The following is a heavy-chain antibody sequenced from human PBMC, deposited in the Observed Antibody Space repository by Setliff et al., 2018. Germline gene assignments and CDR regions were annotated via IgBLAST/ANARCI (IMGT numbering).Heavy chain of an antibody. J-gene: IGHJ4*02. CDR2: INNYSFKT. CDR3: ARINFYVSSGYYYAPDF. CDR1: GYTFNNYG. V-gene: IGHV1-18*01. D-gene: IGHD3-22*01. Sequence: ASVKVSCKASGYTFNNYGITWVRQAPGQGLEWMGWINNYSFKTTYPQKFLDRVTVITDTSATTAYMELKNLRSDDTAVYYCARINFYVSSGYYYAPDFWGQGTLVTVSS.